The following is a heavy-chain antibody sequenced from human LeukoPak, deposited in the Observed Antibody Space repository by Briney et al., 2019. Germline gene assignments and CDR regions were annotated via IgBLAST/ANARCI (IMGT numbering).Heavy chain of an antibody. V-gene: IGHV3-43*01. Sequence: GGSLRLSCAASGFTFDDYTMHWVRQAPGKGLEWVSLISWDGGSTYYADSVKGRFTISRDNSKNSLYLQMNSLRTEDTALYYCAKGGGIAARPLDYWGQGTLVTVSS. CDR1: GFTFDDYT. D-gene: IGHD6-6*01. J-gene: IGHJ4*02. CDR3: AKGGGIAARPLDY. CDR2: ISWDGGST.